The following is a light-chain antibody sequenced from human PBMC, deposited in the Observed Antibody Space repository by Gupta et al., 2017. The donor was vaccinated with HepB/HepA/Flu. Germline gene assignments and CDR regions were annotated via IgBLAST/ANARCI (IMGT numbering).Light chain of an antibody. CDR3: GTWDSRLSTWV. J-gene: IGLJ3*02. V-gene: IGLV1-51*02. Sequence: QSVLTQPPSVSAAPGQMITISCSGSSSNIGNNYVSWYQQLPGTAPKLLIYENNRRPSGIPYRFSGSKSGTSATLGITGLQTGDEADYHCGTWDSRLSTWVFGGGTKLTVL. CDR2: ENN. CDR1: SSNIGNNY.